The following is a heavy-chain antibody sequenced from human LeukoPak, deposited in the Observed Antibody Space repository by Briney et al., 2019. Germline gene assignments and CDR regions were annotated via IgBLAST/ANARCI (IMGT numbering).Heavy chain of an antibody. CDR1: GGSMRGYY. CDR2: FYYTGLT. Sequence: SETLSLTCTVSGGSMRGYYWSWIRQTPGGRLEWIGYFYYTGLTRSSPSLESRVTIAGDTSKNLFSLSLTSMTAADTAIYYCAKDAVSPREDYFDPWGPGMLVTVSS. D-gene: IGHD4-11*01. V-gene: IGHV4-59*01. J-gene: IGHJ5*02. CDR3: AKDAVSPREDYFDP.